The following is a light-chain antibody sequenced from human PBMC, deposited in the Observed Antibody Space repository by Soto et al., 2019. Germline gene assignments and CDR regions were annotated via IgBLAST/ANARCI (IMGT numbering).Light chain of an antibody. CDR3: QQYNSFWT. Sequence: DIQMTQSPSSLSASVGDRVTITCRASQDIRSDLGWFQQKPGKAPKRLIYAASTLESGVPSRFSGSRSGTEFTLTISSLQPDDFATYYCQQYNSFWTFGQRTKV. V-gene: IGKV1-17*01. CDR1: QDIRSD. CDR2: AAS. J-gene: IGKJ1*01.